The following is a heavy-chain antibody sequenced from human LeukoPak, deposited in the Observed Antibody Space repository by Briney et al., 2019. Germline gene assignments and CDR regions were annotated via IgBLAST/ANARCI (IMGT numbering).Heavy chain of an antibody. Sequence: ASVKVSCKASGYSFIGYFMHWVRQAPGQGLEWMGWISAYNGNTNYAQKLQGRVTMTTDTSTSTAYMELRSLRSDDTAVYYCARDYGDYYAFDIWGQGTMVTVSS. CDR3: ARDYGDYYAFDI. V-gene: IGHV1-18*04. CDR2: ISAYNGNT. J-gene: IGHJ3*02. CDR1: GYSFIGYF. D-gene: IGHD4-17*01.